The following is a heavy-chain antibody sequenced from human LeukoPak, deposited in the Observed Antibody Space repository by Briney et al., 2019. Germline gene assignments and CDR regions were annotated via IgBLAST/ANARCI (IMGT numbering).Heavy chain of an antibody. V-gene: IGHV1-46*01. D-gene: IGHD3-9*01. J-gene: IGHJ6*02. Sequence: ASVKVSCKASGYTFTSYYMHWVRQAPGQGLEWMGIINPSGGSTSCAQKFQGRVTMTRDTSTSTVYMELSSLRSEDTAVYYCARVANYDILTGYYVYGMDVWGQGTTVTVSS. CDR2: INPSGGST. CDR3: ARVANYDILTGYYVYGMDV. CDR1: GYTFTSYY.